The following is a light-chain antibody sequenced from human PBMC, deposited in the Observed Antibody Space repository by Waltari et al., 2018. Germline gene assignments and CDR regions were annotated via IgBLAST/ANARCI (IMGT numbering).Light chain of an antibody. CDR1: QSISRNY. CDR2: GPA. J-gene: IGKJ1*01. V-gene: IGKV3-20*01. Sequence: EIVLTQSPGTLSLSPGERATLSCRASQSISRNYLAWYQQKPGQAPRLLIYGPAGRATGIPDRFSGSGSGTDFTVTISGLEPEDFAVYYCQQYDSSPKTFGQGTKVEIK. CDR3: QQYDSSPKT.